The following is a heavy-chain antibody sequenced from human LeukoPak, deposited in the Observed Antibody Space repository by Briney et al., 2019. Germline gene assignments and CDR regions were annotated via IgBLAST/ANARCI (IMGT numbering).Heavy chain of an antibody. CDR1: GGSISSYY. V-gene: IGHV4-59*01. D-gene: IGHD3-9*01. Sequence: SETLSLTCTVSGGSISSYYWSWIRQPPGKGLEWTGYIYYSGSTNYNPSLKSRVTISVDTSKNQFSLKLSSVTAADTAVYYCARVTDILTGYFDYWGQGTLVTVSS. CDR3: ARVTDILTGYFDY. J-gene: IGHJ4*02. CDR2: IYYSGST.